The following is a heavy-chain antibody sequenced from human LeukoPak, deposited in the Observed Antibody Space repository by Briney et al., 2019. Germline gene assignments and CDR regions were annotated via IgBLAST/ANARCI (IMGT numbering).Heavy chain of an antibody. D-gene: IGHD2-2*01. Sequence: SVKVSCKASGGTFSSYAISWVRQAPGQGLEWMGGIIPIFGTANYAQKFQGRVTITADESTSTAYMELSSLRSEDTAVYYCATSSRYCSSTSCYRDFEYWGQGTLVTVSS. CDR1: GGTFSSYA. CDR3: ATSSRYCSSTSCYRDFEY. CDR2: IIPIFGTA. V-gene: IGHV1-69*13. J-gene: IGHJ4*02.